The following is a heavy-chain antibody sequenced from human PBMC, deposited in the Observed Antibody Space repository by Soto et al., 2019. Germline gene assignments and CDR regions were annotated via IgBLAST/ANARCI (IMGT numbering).Heavy chain of an antibody. CDR3: AKETYCSGDRCFPQGEFDP. CDR1: GFTLTNYA. CDR2: ITSNAGGT. J-gene: IGHJ5*02. Sequence: GRSLSLPCAASGFTLTNYAMSWVRPAPGKGLEWASGITSNAGGTHYADTVKGRFTISSDNSNNTPYLQMNSLKAEDTAVYYCAKETYCSGDRCFPQGEFDPWGQGTLVTVSS. D-gene: IGHD2-15*01. V-gene: IGHV3-23*01.